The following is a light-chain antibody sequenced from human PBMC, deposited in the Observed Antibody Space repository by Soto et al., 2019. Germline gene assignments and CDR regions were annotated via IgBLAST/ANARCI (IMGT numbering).Light chain of an antibody. Sequence: EIVMTQSPATLSVSPGERATLSCRSSQSVSSSYLAWYQHKPGQAPRLLIYGASSRATGIPDRFSGSGSGTEFTLTISSLQPEDFATYYCQQSYSTPLTFGQGTRLEIK. V-gene: IGKV3D-20*02. CDR2: GAS. CDR1: QSVSSSY. J-gene: IGKJ5*01. CDR3: QQSYSTPLT.